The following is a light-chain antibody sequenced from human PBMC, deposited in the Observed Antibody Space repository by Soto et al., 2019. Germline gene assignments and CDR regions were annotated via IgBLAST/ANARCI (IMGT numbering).Light chain of an antibody. CDR2: GVS. V-gene: IGKV3-20*01. Sequence: EIVVTQSPGTLSLSPGERATLSCRASQSINNKYLAWYQQEPGQTPRLLIHGVSIRATGIPDRFSGSVSGTDVTLTISRLEPEDFAVYYCQLYSGSPWTFGQGTKVEIK. CDR1: QSINNKY. J-gene: IGKJ1*01. CDR3: QLYSGSPWT.